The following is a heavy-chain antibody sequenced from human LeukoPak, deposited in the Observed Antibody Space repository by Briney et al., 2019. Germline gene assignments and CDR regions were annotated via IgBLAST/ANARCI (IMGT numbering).Heavy chain of an antibody. CDR3: ARVHLSGSRSGGFDP. Sequence: SETLSLTCTVSGGSISSYYWSWIRQPPGKGLEWIGYIYYSGSTNYNPSLKSRVTISVDTSKNQFSLKLSSVTAADTAVYYCARVHLSGSRSGGFDPWGQGTLVTVSS. J-gene: IGHJ5*02. CDR2: IYYSGST. CDR1: GGSISSYY. V-gene: IGHV4-59*01. D-gene: IGHD3-10*01.